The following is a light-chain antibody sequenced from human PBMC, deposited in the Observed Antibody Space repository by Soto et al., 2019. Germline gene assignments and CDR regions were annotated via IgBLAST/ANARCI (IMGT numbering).Light chain of an antibody. Sequence: GDRVTITCRASRNIGSWLAWYQQKAGKAPNLLIYKASTLETGVPSRFSGSASGTEFTLTISSLQPDDFAIYYCQQHANYPITFGGGTKVDIK. V-gene: IGKV1-5*03. CDR2: KAS. CDR1: RNIGSW. J-gene: IGKJ4*01. CDR3: QQHANYPIT.